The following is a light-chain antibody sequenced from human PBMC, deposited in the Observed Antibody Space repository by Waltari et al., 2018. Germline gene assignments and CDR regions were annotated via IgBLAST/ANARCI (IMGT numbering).Light chain of an antibody. Sequence: ELVLTQSPGTLSLSPGERATHSCRASQSVSNSYLAWYQQKPGQAPRLLIYGASSRATGIPDRFGGSGSGTDFTLTISRLEPEDFAVYYCQQYGNSPWTFGQGTKVGIK. V-gene: IGKV3-20*01. CDR3: QQYGNSPWT. J-gene: IGKJ1*01. CDR2: GAS. CDR1: QSVSNSY.